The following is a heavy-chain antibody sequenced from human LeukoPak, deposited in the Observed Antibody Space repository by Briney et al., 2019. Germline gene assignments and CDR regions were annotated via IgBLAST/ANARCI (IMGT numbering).Heavy chain of an antibody. D-gene: IGHD4-23*01. Sequence: GGSLRLSCAVSGFTFTSYWMSWVRQAPGKGLEWVANIKQDGSEKYYVDSVKGRFTISRDNAKNSLDLQMNSLRVKDTAVYYCAKGLRWNDYWGQGTLVTVSS. CDR3: AKGLRWNDY. J-gene: IGHJ4*02. CDR1: GFTFTSYW. CDR2: IKQDGSEK. V-gene: IGHV3-7*01.